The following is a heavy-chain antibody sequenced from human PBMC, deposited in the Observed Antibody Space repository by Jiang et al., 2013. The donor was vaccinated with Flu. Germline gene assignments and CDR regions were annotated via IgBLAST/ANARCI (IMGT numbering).Heavy chain of an antibody. Sequence: GLEWIGRIYTSGSTNYNPPLKSRVTMSVDTSKNQFSLKLSSVTAADTAVYYCARERRGYCSGGSCYSGFDWGQGTLVTVSS. J-gene: IGHJ4*02. CDR2: IYTSGST. V-gene: IGHV4-4*07. D-gene: IGHD2-15*01. CDR3: ARERRGYCSGGSCYSGFD.